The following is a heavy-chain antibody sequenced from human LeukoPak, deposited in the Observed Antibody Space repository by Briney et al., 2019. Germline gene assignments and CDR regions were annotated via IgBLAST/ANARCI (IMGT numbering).Heavy chain of an antibody. CDR1: GFTSSKYA. Sequence: PGGSLRLSCSASGFTSSKYAMPWVRQAPGKGLKYVSAINDNGRSTYYADSVKGRFSTSRDNSKSTLYLQMSSLRTEDTAVYYCVKYSSGWYYDYWGQGTLVTVSS. V-gene: IGHV3-64D*09. J-gene: IGHJ4*02. D-gene: IGHD6-19*01. CDR3: VKYSSGWYYDY. CDR2: INDNGRST.